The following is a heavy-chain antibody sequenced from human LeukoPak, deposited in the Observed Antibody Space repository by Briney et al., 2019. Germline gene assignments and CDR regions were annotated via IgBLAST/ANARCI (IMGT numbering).Heavy chain of an antibody. V-gene: IGHV3-7*01. J-gene: IGHJ4*02. Sequence: PGGSLRLSCAASGFTFSSYWMSWVRQAPGKGLEWVANIKQDGSEKYYVDSVKGRFTISRDNAKNTLYLQMNSLRAEDTAVYYCARDSSSISYDYWGQGTLVTVSS. CDR1: GFTFSSYW. CDR2: IKQDGSEK. CDR3: ARDSSSISYDY. D-gene: IGHD6-13*01.